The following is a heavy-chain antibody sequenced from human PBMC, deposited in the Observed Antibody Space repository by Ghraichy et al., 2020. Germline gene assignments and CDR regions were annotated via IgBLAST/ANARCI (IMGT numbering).Heavy chain of an antibody. CDR3: ARSGIHYYDNSGLGY. CDR1: GFTFSDYY. Sequence: GESLDISCAASGFTFSDYYMSWIRQAPGKGLEWVSYISSSTTYTNYADSVKGRFTVSRDNAKNSLYLQMNSLRAEDTAVYYCARSGIHYYDNSGLGYWGQGTLVTVSS. J-gene: IGHJ4*02. CDR2: ISSSTTYT. D-gene: IGHD3-22*01. V-gene: IGHV3-11*06.